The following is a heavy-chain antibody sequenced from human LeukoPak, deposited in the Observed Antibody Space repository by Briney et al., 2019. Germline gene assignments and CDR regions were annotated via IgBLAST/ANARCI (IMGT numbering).Heavy chain of an antibody. V-gene: IGHV3-23*01. CDR3: AKDGIRDFDWSPPFDY. J-gene: IGHJ4*02. CDR2: ISGSGGST. CDR1: GFTFSSYA. D-gene: IGHD3-9*01. Sequence: GGSLRLSCAASGFTFSSYAMSWVRQAPGKLLEWVSAISGSGGSTYYADSVKGRFTISRDNSKNTLYLQMNSLRAEDTAVFFQAKDGIRDFDWSPPFDYWGQGTLVTVSS.